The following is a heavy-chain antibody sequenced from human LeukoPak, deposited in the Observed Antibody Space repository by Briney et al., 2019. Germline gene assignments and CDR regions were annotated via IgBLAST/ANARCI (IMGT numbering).Heavy chain of an antibody. J-gene: IGHJ5*02. CDR3: ARVYNWDYEGGWFDP. CDR2: IYSGTST. CDR1: GFSVTSNY. Sequence: PGGSLRLSCAASGFSVTSNYMTWVRQAPGKGLEWISVIYSGTSTYYADSVKGRFTISRHNSENTLYLQMNSLRPEDTAVYYCARVYNWDYEGGWFDPWGQGTLVTVSS. V-gene: IGHV3-53*04. D-gene: IGHD1-7*01.